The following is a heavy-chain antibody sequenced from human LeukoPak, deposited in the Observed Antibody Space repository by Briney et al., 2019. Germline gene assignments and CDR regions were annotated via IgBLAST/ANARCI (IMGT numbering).Heavy chain of an antibody. CDR1: GFTFSDFS. D-gene: IGHD6-19*01. CDR3: ARVDSGWYWGYYFDY. V-gene: IGHV3-48*04. J-gene: IGHJ4*02. CDR2: ISSSGSVI. Sequence: GGSLRLACAASGFTFSDFSMNWVRQAPGKGLEWISYISSSGSVIYYADSVKGRFTISRDNAKNSLYLQMNSLSAEDTAVYYCARVDSGWYWGYYFDYWGQGTLVTVSS.